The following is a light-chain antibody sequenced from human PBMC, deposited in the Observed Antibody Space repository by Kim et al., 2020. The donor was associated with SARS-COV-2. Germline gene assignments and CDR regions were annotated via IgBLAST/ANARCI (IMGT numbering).Light chain of an antibody. CDR3: QEADSLPHT. CDR1: QGVSW. Sequence: DIQMTQSPSSVSASVVDRVTITCRASQGVSWLAWYQQKPGRAPKLLIYATSNLQSGVPSRFSGSGYGTDFTLTISSLQPEDFATYYCQEADSLPHTFGQGTKLEI. V-gene: IGKV1-12*01. CDR2: ATS. J-gene: IGKJ2*01.